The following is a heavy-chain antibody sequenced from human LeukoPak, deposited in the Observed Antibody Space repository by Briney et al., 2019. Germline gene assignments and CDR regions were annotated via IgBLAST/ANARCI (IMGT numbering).Heavy chain of an antibody. J-gene: IGHJ4*02. CDR1: GFTFSSYA. CDR2: ISYSGGST. Sequence: GGSLRLSCAASGFTFSSYAMTWVRQAPGKGLEWVSAISYSGGSTYYADSVKGRFTISRDNSKNTLYLQMNSLRAEDTAVYYCARGPLELDYWGQGTLVTVSS. V-gene: IGHV3-23*01. CDR3: ARGPLELDY. D-gene: IGHD1-1*01.